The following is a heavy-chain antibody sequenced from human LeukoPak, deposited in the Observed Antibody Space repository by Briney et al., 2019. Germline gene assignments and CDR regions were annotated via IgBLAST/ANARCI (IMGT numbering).Heavy chain of an antibody. Sequence: TGGSLRLSCAASGFTFSSSTMNWVRQAPGQGLEWVSYISSSSNTIYYSDSVRGRFTISRDNSKDTLYLQMNSLRAEDTAVYYCAKYSGSYLNDAFDIWGQGTMVTVPS. D-gene: IGHD1-26*01. CDR2: ISSSSNTI. CDR3: AKYSGSYLNDAFDI. J-gene: IGHJ3*02. V-gene: IGHV3-48*01. CDR1: GFTFSSST.